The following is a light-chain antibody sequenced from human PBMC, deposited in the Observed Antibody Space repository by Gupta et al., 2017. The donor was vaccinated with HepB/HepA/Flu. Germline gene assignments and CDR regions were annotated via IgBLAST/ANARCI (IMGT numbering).Light chain of an antibody. CDR3: QQYNNCPMYT. CDR1: QSVSSN. J-gene: IGKJ2*01. CDR2: GAS. V-gene: IGKV3-15*01. Sequence: EIVMTQSPATLSVSPGERATLSCRASQSVSSNLAWYQQKPGQAPRLLIYGASTRATGIPARFSGSGSGTEFTLTISSLQSEDFAVYYCQQYNNCPMYTFGHGTKVEIK.